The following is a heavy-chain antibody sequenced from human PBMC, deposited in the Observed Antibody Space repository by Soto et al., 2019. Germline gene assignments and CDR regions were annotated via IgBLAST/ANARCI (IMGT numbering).Heavy chain of an antibody. V-gene: IGHV3-23*01. D-gene: IGHD2-2*01. CDR2: ISGSGGST. J-gene: IGHJ6*02. CDR3: AKDPHIVVVPAAPQPSYYYYGMDA. CDR1: GFTFSSYA. Sequence: PGGSLRLSCAASGFTFSSYAMSWVRQAPGKGLEWVSAISGSGGSTYYADSVKGRFTISRDNSKNTLYLQMNSLRAEDTAVYYCAKDPHIVVVPAAPQPSYYYYGMDAWGQGTTVTVSS.